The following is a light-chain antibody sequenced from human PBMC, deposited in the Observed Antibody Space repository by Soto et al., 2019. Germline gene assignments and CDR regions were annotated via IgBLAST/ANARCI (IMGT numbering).Light chain of an antibody. Sequence: QSVLTQPRSVSGSPGQSVTISCTATSGDVDDFKYVSWYQQHPGKGPKLFIYDVSKRPSGVPHRFSGSKSGNTASLTISGLQAEDEADYYCTSYTSDNRSYVFGTGTKLTVL. CDR1: SGDVDDFKY. V-gene: IGLV2-11*01. J-gene: IGLJ1*01. CDR3: TSYTSDNRSYV. CDR2: DVS.